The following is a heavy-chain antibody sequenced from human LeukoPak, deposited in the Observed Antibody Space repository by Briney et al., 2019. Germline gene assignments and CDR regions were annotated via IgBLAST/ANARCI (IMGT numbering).Heavy chain of an antibody. CDR3: ARVTRRYCSSTSCLYDY. J-gene: IGHJ4*02. D-gene: IGHD2-2*01. CDR2: IYSDGST. Sequence: GGSLRLSCAASGFTVSSNYMSWVRQAPGKGLEWVSVIYSDGSTYYADSVKGRFTISRDNAKNSLYLQMNSLRAEDTAVYYCARVTRRYCSSTSCLYDYWGQGTLVTVSS. V-gene: IGHV3-53*01. CDR1: GFTVSSNY.